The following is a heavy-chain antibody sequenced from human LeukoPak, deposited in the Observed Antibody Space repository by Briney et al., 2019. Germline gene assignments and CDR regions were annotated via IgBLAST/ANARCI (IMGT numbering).Heavy chain of an antibody. J-gene: IGHJ3*02. CDR2: IIPIFGTA. CDR3: ARDRTTYGRWAFDI. Sequence: SSVKVSCKASGGTFSSYAISWVRQAPGQGLEWMGGIIPIFGTAHYPQKFQGTVTITTDESTSTAYMELSSRRSEDTAVYYCARDRTTYGRWAFDIWGQGTMVTVSS. D-gene: IGHD3-16*01. CDR1: GGTFSSYA. V-gene: IGHV1-69*05.